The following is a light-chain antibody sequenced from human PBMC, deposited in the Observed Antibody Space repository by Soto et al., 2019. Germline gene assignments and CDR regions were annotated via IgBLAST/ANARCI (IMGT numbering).Light chain of an antibody. CDR1: QTIRGL. CDR2: DTS. V-gene: IGKV3-11*01. J-gene: IGKJ5*01. CDR3: QQRHNWPIT. Sequence: EIVLTQSPATLSLSPGERATLSCRTRQTIRGLLNWYQQRPGQAPRLLIYDTSNRATDIPARFSGSGSGTDFILTISSLDPEDFGVYFCQQRHNWPITFGQGTRLDI.